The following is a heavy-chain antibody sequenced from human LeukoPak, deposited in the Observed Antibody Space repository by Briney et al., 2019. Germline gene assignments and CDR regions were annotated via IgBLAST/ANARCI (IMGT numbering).Heavy chain of an antibody. J-gene: IGHJ4*02. D-gene: IGHD5-24*01. CDR1: GFTFSSYA. Sequence: GGSLRLSCAASGFTFSSYAMSWVRQAPGKGLEWVSGINDSGDSTYYADSVKGRFTISGDNSKNTLYLQMNSLRAEDTAVYYCARRDAFSLGFFDYWGQGTLVTVSS. CDR3: ARRDAFSLGFFDY. V-gene: IGHV3-23*01. CDR2: INDSGDST.